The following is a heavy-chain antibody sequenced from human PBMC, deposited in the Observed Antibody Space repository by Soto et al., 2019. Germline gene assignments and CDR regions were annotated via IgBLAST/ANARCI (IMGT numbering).Heavy chain of an antibody. V-gene: IGHV3-23*01. CDR3: AKDHLSLYYFEY. Sequence: HPGGSLRLSCAASGFTFSSYAMSWVRQAPGKGLEWVSAISGSGGSTYYADSVKGRFTISRDNSKNTLYLQMNSLRAEDTAVYYCAKDHLSLYYFEYWGQGTLVTVSS. CDR2: ISGSGGST. CDR1: GFTFSSYA. J-gene: IGHJ4*02.